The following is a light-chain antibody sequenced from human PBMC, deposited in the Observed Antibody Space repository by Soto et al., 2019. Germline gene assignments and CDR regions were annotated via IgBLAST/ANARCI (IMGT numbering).Light chain of an antibody. CDR1: QNINTY. CDR2: GAS. V-gene: IGKV1-39*01. CDR3: QQSYSAPPT. J-gene: IGKJ1*01. Sequence: DIQMTQSPSSLSASVGDRVTITCRASQNINTYLIWYRQKLGEAPNLLIYGASSLQSGVSPRFSGSGSGTEFTLTISSLQPEDLATYFCQQSYSAPPTVGQGTKVEI.